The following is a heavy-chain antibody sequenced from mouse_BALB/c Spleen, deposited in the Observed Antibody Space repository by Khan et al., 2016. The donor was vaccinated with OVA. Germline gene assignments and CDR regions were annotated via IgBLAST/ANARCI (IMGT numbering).Heavy chain of an antibody. Sequence: QVQLQQSGTELAKPGASVKMSCKASGYTFTTYWMHWVKQRPGQGLEWIGYINPTSGYTDYNEKFKDKATLSADKSSNTAYMHLSSLTSEDSAVYYCARDRSDYWGQGTTLTVSS. J-gene: IGHJ2*01. CDR2: INPTSGYT. V-gene: IGHV1-7*01. CDR3: ARDRSDY. CDR1: GYTFTTYW.